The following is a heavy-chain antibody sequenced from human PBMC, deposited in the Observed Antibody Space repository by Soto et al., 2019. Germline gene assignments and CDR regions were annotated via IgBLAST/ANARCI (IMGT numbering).Heavy chain of an antibody. J-gene: IGHJ4*02. CDR2: VSFRGDI. V-gene: IGHV3-21*01. CDR1: GFMFSSYT. CDR3: ARGCSSASCYYY. D-gene: IGHD2-2*01. Sequence: GGSLRLSCTASGFMFSSYTMSCVRQAPGKGLEWVSSVSFRGDIYYADSLEGRFTISRDDAKNSLYLQMNSLRAEDTAVYYCARGCSSASCYYYWGQGTLVTVSS.